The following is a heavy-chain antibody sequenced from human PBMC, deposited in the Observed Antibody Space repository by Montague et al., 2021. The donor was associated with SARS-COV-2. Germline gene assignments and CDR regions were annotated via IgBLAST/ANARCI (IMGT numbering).Heavy chain of an antibody. V-gene: IGHV4-39*02. CDR1: SGSIISSGYY. Sequence: SETLSLTCSVSSGSIISSGYYWGGIRQPPGKELEWIGNIYYSGTTYYNPSLQSRGTISVDTSKNHLSLRLSSVTAADTAVYFCARGMLRGVTTPFDYWGQGSQVTVSS. CDR2: IYYSGTT. D-gene: IGHD3-16*01. J-gene: IGHJ4*02. CDR3: ARGMLRGVTTPFDY.